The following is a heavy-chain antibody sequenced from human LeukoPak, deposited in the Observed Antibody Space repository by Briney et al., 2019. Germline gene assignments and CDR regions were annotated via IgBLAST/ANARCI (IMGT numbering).Heavy chain of an antibody. CDR3: AGGEMATIVY. CDR2: INHSGST. Sequence: PSETLSLTCAVYGGSFSGYYWSWIRQPPGKGLEWIGEINHSGSTNYNPSLKSRVTISVDTSKNQFSLKLSSVTAADTAVYYCAGGEMATIVYWGQGTLVTVSS. V-gene: IGHV4-34*01. D-gene: IGHD5-24*01. J-gene: IGHJ4*02. CDR1: GGSFSGYY.